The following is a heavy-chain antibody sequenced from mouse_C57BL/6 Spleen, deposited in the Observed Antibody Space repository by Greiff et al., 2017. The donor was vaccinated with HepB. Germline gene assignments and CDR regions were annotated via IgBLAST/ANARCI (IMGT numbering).Heavy chain of an antibody. V-gene: IGHV3-1*01. Sequence: VQLQQSGPGMVKPSQSLSLTCTVTGYSITSGYDWHWIRHFPGNKLEWMGYISYSGSTNYNPSLKSRISITPDTSKNHFFLKLNSVTTEDTATYYCASSGTADYFDYWGQGTTLTVSS. J-gene: IGHJ2*01. CDR1: GYSITSGYD. CDR3: ASSGTADYFDY. CDR2: ISYSGST. D-gene: IGHD4-1*01.